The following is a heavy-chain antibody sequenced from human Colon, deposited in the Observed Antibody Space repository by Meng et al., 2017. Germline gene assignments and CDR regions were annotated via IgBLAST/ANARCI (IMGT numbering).Heavy chain of an antibody. Sequence: SETLSLTCAVSGYSIRSDYYWGWIRQPPGKGLEWIGSMYHSGSIYYNPSLKSRVTISLDTSKNQIPLTLTSVTAADTAVYYCARESNSWYVDYWGQGTLVTVSS. CDR2: MYHSGSI. V-gene: IGHV4-38-2*01. CDR3: ARESNSWYVDY. J-gene: IGHJ4*02. CDR1: GYSIRSDYY. D-gene: IGHD6-13*01.